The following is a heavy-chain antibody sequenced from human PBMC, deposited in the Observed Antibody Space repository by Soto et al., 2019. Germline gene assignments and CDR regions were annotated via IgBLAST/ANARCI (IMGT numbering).Heavy chain of an antibody. Sequence: PGEYLKVSCKGSGYSFTSCWIGWVRQMPGKGLEWMGIIYPGDSDTRYSPSFQGQVTISADKSISTAYPQWSSLKASDTAMYYCARRRAYYYYCMDVLDRGTTVAVS. V-gene: IGHV5-51*01. CDR2: IYPGDSDT. CDR1: GYSFTSCW. J-gene: IGHJ6*02. CDR3: ARRRAYYYYCMDV.